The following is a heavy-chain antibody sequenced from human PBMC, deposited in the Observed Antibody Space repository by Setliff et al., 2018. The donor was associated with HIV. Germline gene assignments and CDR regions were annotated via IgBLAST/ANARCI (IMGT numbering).Heavy chain of an antibody. CDR2: IYYSGSS. J-gene: IGHJ4*02. Sequence: SETLSLTCSVSGGSISSGYYYWSWIRQHPGKGLEWIGYIYYSGSSYYNPSLKSRVTISVDTSENHFSLKLSSVTAADTAVYYCVRNSFDYVEEEWGQGTQVTVSS. V-gene: IGHV4-31*03. CDR1: GGSISSGYYY. D-gene: IGHD3-9*01. CDR3: VRNSFDYVEEE.